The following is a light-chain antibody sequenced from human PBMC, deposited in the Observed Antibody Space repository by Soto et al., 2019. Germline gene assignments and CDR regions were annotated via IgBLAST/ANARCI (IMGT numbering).Light chain of an antibody. CDR2: DAS. Sequence: DIQMTQSPSTLSASVGDRVTITCRASQSISSWLAWYQQKPGKAPKLLIYDASSLESGVPSRFSGSGSGTEVTLTISSLQPDDFATYYCQQYDNYSPYTFGQGTKLEIK. V-gene: IGKV1-5*01. CDR1: QSISSW. J-gene: IGKJ2*01. CDR3: QQYDNYSPYT.